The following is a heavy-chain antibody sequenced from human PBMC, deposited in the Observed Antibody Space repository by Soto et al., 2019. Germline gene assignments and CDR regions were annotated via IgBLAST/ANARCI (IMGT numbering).Heavy chain of an antibody. J-gene: IGHJ5*02. D-gene: IGHD3-22*01. CDR1: GGSFSGYY. CDR2: INHSGST. CDR3: ARGLTAYYYDSSGYGSRRYRIGNWFDP. Sequence: SETLSLTCAVYGGSFSGYYWSWIRQPPGKGLEWIGEINHSGSTNYNPSLKSRVTISVDTSKNQFSLKLSSVTAADTAVYYCARGLTAYYYDSSGYGSRRYRIGNWFDPWGQGTLVTVSS. V-gene: IGHV4-34*01.